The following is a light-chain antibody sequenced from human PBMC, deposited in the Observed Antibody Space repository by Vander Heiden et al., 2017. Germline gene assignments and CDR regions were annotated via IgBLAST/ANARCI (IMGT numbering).Light chain of an antibody. J-gene: IGLJ1*01. V-gene: IGLV1-40*01. CDR1: SSNIGTAYD. Sequence: QSVLTQPPSVSGAPGQRVTISCTGDSSNIGTAYDVHWYHQLPGTAPNLLIYGNSNRPSGVPDRFSGSRSGTSASLAITGLLAEDEADYYCQSYDSSLRGVFGTGTKVTVL. CDR3: QSYDSSLRGV. CDR2: GNS.